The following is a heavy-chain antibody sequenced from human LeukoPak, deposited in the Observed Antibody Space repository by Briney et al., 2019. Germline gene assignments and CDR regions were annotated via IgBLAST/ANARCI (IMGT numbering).Heavy chain of an antibody. D-gene: IGHD3-10*01. CDR3: ARHGRGSRSPNAFDI. CDR2: IYPDDSNI. Sequence: GESLRISCKGSGYSFTDYWIGWVRQMPGEGLQWMGIIYPDDSNIRYSPSFQGQVTISADKSIITAYLQWSSLKASDTAMYYCARHGRGSRSPNAFDIWGQGTMVTVSS. V-gene: IGHV5-51*01. CDR1: GYSFTDYW. J-gene: IGHJ3*02.